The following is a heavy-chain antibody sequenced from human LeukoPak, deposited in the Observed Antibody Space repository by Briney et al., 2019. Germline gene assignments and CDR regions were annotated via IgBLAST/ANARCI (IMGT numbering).Heavy chain of an antibody. V-gene: IGHV3-11*04. D-gene: IGHD1-26*01. CDR2: ISPSGSSI. CDR3: ARIDSGANDDAFDI. CDR1: GLTFSDYY. Sequence: GGSLRLSCAVSGLTFSDYYMSWTRQAPGKGPELVSYISPSGSSIFYVDSVKGRFTISRDNAKNSLYLQMNSLRAEDTAVYYCARIDSGANDDAFDIWGQGTMVTVSS. J-gene: IGHJ3*02.